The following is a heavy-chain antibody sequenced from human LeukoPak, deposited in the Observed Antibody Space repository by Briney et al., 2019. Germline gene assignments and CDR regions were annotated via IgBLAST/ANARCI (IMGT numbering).Heavy chain of an antibody. Sequence: ASVKVSCKASGYTFTSYYMHWVRQAPGQGLEWMGIINPSGGSTSYAQKFQGRVTMTRDTSTSTVYMELSSLRSEDTAVYYCAREVVDGWVTALGYYFDYWGQGTLVTVSS. CDR3: AREVVDGWVTALGYYFDY. CDR1: GYTFTSYY. V-gene: IGHV1-46*01. D-gene: IGHD2-21*02. CDR2: INPSGGST. J-gene: IGHJ4*02.